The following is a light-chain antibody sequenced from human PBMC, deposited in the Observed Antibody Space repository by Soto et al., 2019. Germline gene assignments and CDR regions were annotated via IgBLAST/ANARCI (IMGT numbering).Light chain of an antibody. V-gene: IGLV1-40*01. CDR1: SSNIGAGYD. J-gene: IGLJ3*02. Sequence: QSVLTQPPSVSGAPGQRVTISCTGSSSNIGAGYDVHWYQQLPGTAPKLLISANSNRPSGVPNRFSGSKSGTSASLAITGLQAEDEADYYCQSYDSSLSAGVFGGGTQLTVL. CDR2: ANS. CDR3: QSYDSSLSAGV.